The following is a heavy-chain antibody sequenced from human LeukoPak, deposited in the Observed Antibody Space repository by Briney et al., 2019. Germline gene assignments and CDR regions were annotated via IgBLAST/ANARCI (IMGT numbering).Heavy chain of an antibody. CDR1: GFTFSSSA. CDR2: ISSSGGST. V-gene: IGHV3-23*01. Sequence: GGSLRLSCAASGFTFSSSAMSWVHQAPGKGLEWVSVISSSGGSTYYADSVKGRFTISRDNSKNTLYLQMSSLRAEDTAVYYCAKGSRSIAVDNLCDYWGQGTLVTVSS. CDR3: AKGSRSIAVDNLCDY. D-gene: IGHD6-6*01. J-gene: IGHJ4*02.